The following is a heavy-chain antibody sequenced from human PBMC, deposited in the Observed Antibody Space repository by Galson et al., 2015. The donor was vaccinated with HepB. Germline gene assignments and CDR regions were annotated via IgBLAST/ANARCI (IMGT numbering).Heavy chain of an antibody. CDR3: AKRAKYCTNGVCSDPFDY. D-gene: IGHD2-8*01. Sequence: SLRLSCAASGFTFSSYAMSWVRQAPGKGLEWVSAISGSGGSTYYADSVKGRFTISRDNSKNTLYLQMNSLRAEDTAVYYCAKRAKYCTNGVCSDPFDYWGQGTLVTVSS. CDR1: GFTFSSYA. CDR2: ISGSGGST. J-gene: IGHJ4*02. V-gene: IGHV3-23*01.